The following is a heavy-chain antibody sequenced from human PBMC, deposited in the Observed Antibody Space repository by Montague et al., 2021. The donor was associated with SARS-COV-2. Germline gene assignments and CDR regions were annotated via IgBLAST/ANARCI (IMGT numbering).Heavy chain of an antibody. V-gene: IGHV4-39*01. Sequence: SETLSLTCTVSGGSISSSSYYWGWIRQPPGKGLEWIGSIYYSGSTYYNPSLKSRVTISVDTSKNQFSLKLSSVTAADTAGYYCARRVTGTTVPYYYYGMDVWGQGTPVTVSS. CDR2: IYYSGST. D-gene: IGHD1-20*01. CDR1: GGSISSSSYY. CDR3: ARRVTGTTVPYYYYGMDV. J-gene: IGHJ6*02.